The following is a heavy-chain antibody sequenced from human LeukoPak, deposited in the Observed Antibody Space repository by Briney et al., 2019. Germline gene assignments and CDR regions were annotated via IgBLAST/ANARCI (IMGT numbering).Heavy chain of an antibody. V-gene: IGHV3-30*18. Sequence: GGSLRLSCAASGFTFSNAWMSWVRQAPGKGLEWVAVISYDGSNKYYADSVKGRFTISRDNSKNTLYLQMNSLRAEDTAVYYCAKAVAGTFDYWGQGTLVTVSS. CDR2: ISYDGSNK. D-gene: IGHD6-19*01. J-gene: IGHJ4*02. CDR3: AKAVAGTFDY. CDR1: GFTFSNAW.